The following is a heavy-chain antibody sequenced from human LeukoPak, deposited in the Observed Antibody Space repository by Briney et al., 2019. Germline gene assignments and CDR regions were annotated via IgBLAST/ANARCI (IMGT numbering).Heavy chain of an antibody. CDR2: IKQDGSEK. CDR1: GFTFSSYW. D-gene: IGHD2-15*01. Sequence: PGGSLRPSCAASGFTFSSYWMSWVRQAPGKGLEWVANIKQDGSEKYYVDSVKGRFTISRDNAKNSLYLQMNSLRAEDTAVYYCVGSRRENWFDPWGQGTLVTVSS. CDR3: VGSRRENWFDP. V-gene: IGHV3-7*01. J-gene: IGHJ5*02.